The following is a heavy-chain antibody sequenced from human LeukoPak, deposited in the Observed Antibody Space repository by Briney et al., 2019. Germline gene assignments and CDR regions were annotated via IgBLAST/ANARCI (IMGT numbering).Heavy chain of an antibody. CDR1: GFTFSSYG. V-gene: IGHV3-30*18. CDR2: ISYVGDDQ. J-gene: IGHJ6*02. D-gene: IGHD6-25*01. Sequence: GGSLRLSCAASGFTFSSYGIHWVRQAPGKGLEWVAVISYVGDDQSYAESVKGRFTISRDNSEKTVFLQMNSLRGEVTAVYYCAKDRSSGPHYYYGMDVWGQGTTVIVSS. CDR3: AKDRSSGPHYYYGMDV.